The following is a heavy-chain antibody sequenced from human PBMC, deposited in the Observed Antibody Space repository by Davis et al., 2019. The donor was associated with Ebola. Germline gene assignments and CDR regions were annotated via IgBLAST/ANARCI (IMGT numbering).Heavy chain of an antibody. CDR1: GGTFSTYA. Sequence: SVKVSCKASGGTFSTYAITWVRQAPGQGLEWMGNIIPILTVAHYAQKFQGRITITADMSTSTAYMELSSLRFEDTAVYYCARDLALYGAGSYYRLNYWGQGTLVTVSS. CDR3: ARDLALYGAGSYYRLNY. V-gene: IGHV1-69*04. D-gene: IGHD3-10*01. J-gene: IGHJ4*02. CDR2: IIPILTVA.